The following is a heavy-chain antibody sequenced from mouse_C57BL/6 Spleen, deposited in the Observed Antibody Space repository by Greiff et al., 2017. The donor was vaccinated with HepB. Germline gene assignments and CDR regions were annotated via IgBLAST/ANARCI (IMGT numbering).Heavy chain of an antibody. Sequence: VQLQQSGAELMKPGASVKLSCKATGYTFTGYWIEWVKQRPGHGLEWIGEILPGSGSTNYNEKFKGKATFTADTSSNTAYMQLSSLTTEDSASYYCARAGYYGSSYWYFDVWGTGTTVTVSS. CDR2: ILPGSGST. D-gene: IGHD1-1*01. J-gene: IGHJ1*03. CDR1: GYTFTGYW. V-gene: IGHV1-9*01. CDR3: ARAGYYGSSYWYFDV.